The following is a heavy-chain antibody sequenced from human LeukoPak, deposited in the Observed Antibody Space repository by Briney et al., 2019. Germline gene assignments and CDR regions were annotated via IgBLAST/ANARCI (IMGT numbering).Heavy chain of an antibody. CDR3: ASSLNTVIISPYYFDY. Sequence: GGSLRLSCAASGFTFSDYYMGWLRQAPGQGLEWISYISANGITTYYADSVKGRFTISRDNARNSLSLYMNFLRAEDTAVYYCASSLNTVIISPYYFDYWGQGTLVTVSS. CDR1: GFTFSDYY. CDR2: ISANGITT. V-gene: IGHV3-11*04. D-gene: IGHD4-11*01. J-gene: IGHJ4*02.